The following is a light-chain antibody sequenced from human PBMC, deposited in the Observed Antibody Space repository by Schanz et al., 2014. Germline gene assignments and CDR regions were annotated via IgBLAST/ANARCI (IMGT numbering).Light chain of an antibody. CDR3: QHSYITPYT. J-gene: IGKJ2*01. Sequence: DIQMTQSPSSLSASVGDRVTITCRASQSIASYLNWYQQKPGKAPELLIYAASSLHSGVPLRFSGSGSGTDFTLTISSLQPEDFATYYCQHSYITPYTFGQGTKLEI. CDR1: QSIASY. CDR2: AAS. V-gene: IGKV1-39*01.